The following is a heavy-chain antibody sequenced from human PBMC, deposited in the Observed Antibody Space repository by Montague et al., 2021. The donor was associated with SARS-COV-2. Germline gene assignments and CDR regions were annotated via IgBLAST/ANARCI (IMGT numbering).Heavy chain of an antibody. CDR2: IYSGGSST. J-gene: IGHJ5*02. V-gene: IGHV3-23*03. Sequence: SLRLXCAASGFTFSSYAMSWVRQAPGKGLEWVSVIYSGGSSTYYADSVKGRFTISRDNSKNTLYLQMNSLRAEDTAVYYCAKDGEFDPWGQGTLVTVSS. CDR1: GFTFSSYA. CDR3: AKDGEFDP. D-gene: IGHD7-27*01.